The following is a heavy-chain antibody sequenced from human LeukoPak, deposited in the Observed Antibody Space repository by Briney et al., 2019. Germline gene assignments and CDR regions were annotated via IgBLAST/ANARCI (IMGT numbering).Heavy chain of an antibody. Sequence: KPSETLSLTCTVSGGSISSYYWNWIRQPPGKGLEWIGYIYYSGSTNYNPSLKSRVTISVDTSKNQFSLKLSSVTAADTAVYYCARGGDDYGDYFDYWGQGTLVTVSS. D-gene: IGHD4-17*01. V-gene: IGHV4-59*01. CDR1: GGSISSYY. J-gene: IGHJ4*02. CDR2: IYYSGST. CDR3: ARGGDDYGDYFDY.